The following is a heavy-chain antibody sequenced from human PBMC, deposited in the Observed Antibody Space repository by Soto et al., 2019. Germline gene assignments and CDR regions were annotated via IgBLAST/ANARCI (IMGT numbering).Heavy chain of an antibody. CDR1: GYIFVNYG. D-gene: IGHD3-16*01. V-gene: IGHV1-18*01. J-gene: IGHJ6*02. CDR3: VMVDNYVTPTPQDV. CDR2: ISPYTGNT. Sequence: QVQLVQSGDEVKKPGASVKVSCKASGYIFVNYGIAWVRQAPGQGLEWMGWISPYTGNTHSATKIQGRLTMTTDTSKNTAYRDLGSPTSDDTAVYYCVMVDNYVTPTPQDVWGQGTTVTVSS.